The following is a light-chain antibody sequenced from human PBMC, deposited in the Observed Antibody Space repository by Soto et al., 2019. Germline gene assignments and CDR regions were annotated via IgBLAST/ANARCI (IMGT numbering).Light chain of an antibody. Sequence: DIQLTQSPSTRSASVGDRVTITCRASQSINGWLAWYQQEPGQAPNLLIYKASTLESGVPSRFSGSGSRTEFTLTVSSLQPDDFATYYCHQYHNFPRTFGQGTKVDIK. J-gene: IGKJ1*01. V-gene: IGKV1-5*03. CDR1: QSINGW. CDR3: HQYHNFPRT. CDR2: KAS.